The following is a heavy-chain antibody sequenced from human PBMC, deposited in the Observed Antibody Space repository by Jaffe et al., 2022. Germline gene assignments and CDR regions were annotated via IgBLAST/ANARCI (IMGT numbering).Heavy chain of an antibody. CDR1: GGSISSYY. CDR2: IYYSGST. V-gene: IGHV4-59*01. D-gene: IGHD3-9*01. Sequence: QVQLQESGPGLVKPSETLSLTCTVSGGSISSYYWSWIRQPPGKGLEWIGYIYYSGSTNYNPSLKSRVTISVDTSKNQFSLKLSSVTAADTAVYYCARHPVLRYFDWLSPDADAFDIWGQGTMVTVSS. J-gene: IGHJ3*02. CDR3: ARHPVLRYFDWLSPDADAFDI.